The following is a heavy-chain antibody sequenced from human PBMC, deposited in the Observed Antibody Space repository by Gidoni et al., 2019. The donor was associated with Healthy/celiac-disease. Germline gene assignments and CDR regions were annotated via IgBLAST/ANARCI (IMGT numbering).Heavy chain of an antibody. CDR2: IKQDGSEK. D-gene: IGHD3-10*01. Sequence: EVQLVESGGGLVQPGGSLRLSCAASGFTFRSYWMSWVRQAPGKGLEWVANIKQDGSEKYYVDSVKGRFTISRDNAKNSLYLQMNSLRAEDTAVYYCARDYYGSGSFYYYYYYGMDVWGQGTTVTVSS. CDR1: GFTFRSYW. CDR3: ARDYYGSGSFYYYYYYGMDV. J-gene: IGHJ6*02. V-gene: IGHV3-7*01.